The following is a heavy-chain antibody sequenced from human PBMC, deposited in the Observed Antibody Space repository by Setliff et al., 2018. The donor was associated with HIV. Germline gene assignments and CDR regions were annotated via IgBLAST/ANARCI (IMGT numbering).Heavy chain of an antibody. CDR1: GFTFSGSP. CDR2: IKTEAEGYAT. D-gene: IGHD3-22*01. Sequence: PGESLKISCGASGFTFSGSPMHWVRQASGKGLEWVGRIKTEAEGYATAYAASVKGRFTISRDDSKNTAYLQMNSLKTEDTAIYYCTRPQDIYDNSDSDNWGQGARGTVSS. J-gene: IGHJ4*02. V-gene: IGHV3-73*01. CDR3: TRPQDIYDNSDSDN.